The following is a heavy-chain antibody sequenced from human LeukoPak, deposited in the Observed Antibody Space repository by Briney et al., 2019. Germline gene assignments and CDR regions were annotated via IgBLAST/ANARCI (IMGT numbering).Heavy chain of an antibody. CDR1: GFTFSSFW. Sequence: GGSLRLSCAAYGFTFSSFWMHWLRQAPGQGLVWVSRINSDGSSTTYEDSVKGRFTISRDNAKIALYRQMNSLRAVYSAVYYCAIVPYDSSGYYYFYYVDYWGQGTLVTVAS. CDR3: AIVPYDSSGYYYFYYVDY. D-gene: IGHD3-22*01. J-gene: IGHJ4*02. V-gene: IGHV3-74*01. CDR2: INSDGSST.